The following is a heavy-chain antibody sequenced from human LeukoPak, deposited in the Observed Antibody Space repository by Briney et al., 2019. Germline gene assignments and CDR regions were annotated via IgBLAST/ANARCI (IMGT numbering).Heavy chain of an antibody. D-gene: IGHD2-21*01. V-gene: IGHV3-33*01. J-gene: IGHJ6*02. Sequence: GGSLRLSCAASGFTFSSYGMHWVRQAPGKGLEWVAVIWYDGSNKYYADSVKGRFTISRDNAKNSLYLQMNSLRAEDTALYYCARVLPYSHALDVWGQGTTVTVS. CDR2: IWYDGSNK. CDR1: GFTFSSYG. CDR3: ARVLPYSHALDV.